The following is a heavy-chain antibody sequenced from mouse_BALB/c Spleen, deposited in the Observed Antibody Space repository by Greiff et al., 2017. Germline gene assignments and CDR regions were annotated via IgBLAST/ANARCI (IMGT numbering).Heavy chain of an antibody. CDR1: GYTFTSYW. CDR2: IYPGSGST. D-gene: IGHD1-1*02. Sequence: LQQPGSELVRPGASVKLSCKASGYTFTSYWMHWVKQRHGQGLEWIGNIYPGSGSTNYDEKFKSKGTLTVDTSSSTAYMHLSSLTSEDSAVYYGTRGNNYYGGLVYWGQGTRVTVSA. CDR3: TRGNNYYGGLVY. J-gene: IGHJ3*01. V-gene: IGHV1S22*01.